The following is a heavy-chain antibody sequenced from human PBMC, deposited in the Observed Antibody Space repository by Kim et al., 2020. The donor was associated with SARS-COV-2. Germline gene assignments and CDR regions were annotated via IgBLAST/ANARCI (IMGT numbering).Heavy chain of an antibody. V-gene: IGHV3-23*01. D-gene: IGHD6-19*01. Sequence: SVKGRLTISRENTRNTLYVQMNSLRAEDTAIYYCAVRALAGSSQAFDLWGQGTMVTVSS. CDR3: AVRALAGSSQAFDL. J-gene: IGHJ3*01.